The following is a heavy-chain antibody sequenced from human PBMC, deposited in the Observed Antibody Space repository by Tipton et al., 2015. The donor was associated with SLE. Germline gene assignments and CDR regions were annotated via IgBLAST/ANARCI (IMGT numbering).Heavy chain of an antibody. V-gene: IGHV3-30*19. CDR3: AKGWFGELSLNFDY. CDR1: GFTFSSYG. Sequence: SLRLSCAASGFTFSSYGMHWVRQAPGKGLEWVAVISYDGSNKYYADSVKGRFTISRDNSKNTLYLQMNSLRSEDTAVYYCAKGWFGELSLNFDYWGQGTLVTVSS. CDR2: ISYDGSNK. J-gene: IGHJ4*02. D-gene: IGHD3-10*01.